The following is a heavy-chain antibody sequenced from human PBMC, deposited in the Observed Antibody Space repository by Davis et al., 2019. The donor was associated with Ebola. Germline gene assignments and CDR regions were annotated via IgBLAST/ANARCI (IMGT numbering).Heavy chain of an antibody. Sequence: SETLSLTCAVYGGSFSGYYWSWIRQPPGKGLEWIGEIYHSGSTNYNPSLKSRVTISVDKSKNQFSLKLSSVTAADTAVYYCARALVVVAAKRNYYGMDVWGQGTTVTVSS. J-gene: IGHJ6*02. D-gene: IGHD2-15*01. CDR2: IYHSGST. CDR3: ARALVVVAAKRNYYGMDV. CDR1: GGSFSGYY. V-gene: IGHV4-34*01.